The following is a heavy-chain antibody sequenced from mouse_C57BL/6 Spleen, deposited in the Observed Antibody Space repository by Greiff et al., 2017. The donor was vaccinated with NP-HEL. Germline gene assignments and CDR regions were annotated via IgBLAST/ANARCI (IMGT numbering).Heavy chain of an antibody. CDR1: GYSITSGYY. CDR3: ARAFSGGTSY. J-gene: IGHJ2*01. V-gene: IGHV3-6*01. Sequence: EVQRVESGPGLVKPSQSLSLTCSVTGYSITSGYYWNWIRQFPGNKLEWMGYISYDGSNNYNPSLKNRISITRDTSKNQFFLKLNSVTTEDTATYYCARAFSGGTSYWGQGTTLTVSS. CDR2: ISYDGSN. D-gene: IGHD3-2*02.